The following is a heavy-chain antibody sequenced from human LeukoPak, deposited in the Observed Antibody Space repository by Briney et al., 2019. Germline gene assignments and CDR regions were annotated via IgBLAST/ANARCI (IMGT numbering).Heavy chain of an antibody. CDR1: GFTLRRYA. J-gene: IGHJ4*02. CDR3: ARSQSSSLIDY. Sequence: GGSLRLSCVGSGFTLRRYAMNWVRQAPGKGLEWVSTISGSGGSTFYADSVKGRFTLSRDNSKNTLYLQMNSLTVEDTAVYYCARSQSSSLIDYWGQGTLVTVSS. CDR2: ISGSGGST. V-gene: IGHV3-23*01. D-gene: IGHD6-13*01.